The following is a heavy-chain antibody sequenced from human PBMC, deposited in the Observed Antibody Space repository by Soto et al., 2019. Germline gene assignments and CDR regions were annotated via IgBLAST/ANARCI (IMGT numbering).Heavy chain of an antibody. CDR2: ITETGGDT. Sequence: GGSLRLSCAASGFTFGNFVMRWVRQTQGKGLEWVSTITETGGDTYYTDSVKGRFTISRDNSKNTLYLQMTSLRAEDTALYYCTKASSDRNHMEVWGPGTTVTVSS. CDR1: GFTFGNFV. V-gene: IGHV3-23*01. CDR3: TKASSDRNHMEV. J-gene: IGHJ6*02.